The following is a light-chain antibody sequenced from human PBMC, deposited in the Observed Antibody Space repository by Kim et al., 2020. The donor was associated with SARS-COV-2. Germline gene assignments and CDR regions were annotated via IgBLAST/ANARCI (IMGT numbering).Light chain of an antibody. Sequence: AVVQTCSSTSRGDDNRRYYESRYQQNTGRAAILVVYSAKIRPSGVPDGCSGGSPGSTASLTITGAEAEEEGDYYCTTRGDSGNKMLFGGGTQLTVL. CDR2: SAK. CDR3: TTRGDSGNKML. V-gene: IGLV3-19*01. J-gene: IGLJ2*01. CDR1: DNRRYY.